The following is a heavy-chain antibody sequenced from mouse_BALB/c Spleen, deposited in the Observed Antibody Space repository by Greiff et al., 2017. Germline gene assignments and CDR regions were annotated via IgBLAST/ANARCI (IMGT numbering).Heavy chain of an antibody. CDR2: IRNKANGYTT. J-gene: IGHJ2*01. D-gene: IGHD4-1*02. Sequence: EVQGVESGGGLVQPGGSLRLSCATSGFTFTDYYMSWVRQPPGKALEWLGFIRNKANGYTTEYSASVKGRFTISRDNSQSILYLQMNTLRAEDSATYYCARANSYYFDYWGQGTTLTVSS. V-gene: IGHV7-3*02. CDR1: GFTFTDYY. CDR3: ARANSYYFDY.